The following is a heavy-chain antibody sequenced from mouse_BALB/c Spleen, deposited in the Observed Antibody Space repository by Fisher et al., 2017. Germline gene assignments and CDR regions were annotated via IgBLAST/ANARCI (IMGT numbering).Heavy chain of an antibody. V-gene: IGHV1-69*02. CDR3: ARVVASYWYFDV. Sequence: KFKGKATLTVDKSSSTAYMQLNSLTSEDSAVYYCARVVASYWYFDVWGAGTTVTVSS. J-gene: IGHJ1*01. D-gene: IGHD1-1*01.